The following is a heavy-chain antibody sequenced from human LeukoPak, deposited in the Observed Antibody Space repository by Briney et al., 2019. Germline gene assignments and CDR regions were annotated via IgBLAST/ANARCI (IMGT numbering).Heavy chain of an antibody. Sequence: GESLKISCKGSGYSFTSYWIGWVRQMPGKGLEWMVIIYPGDSDTRYSPAFQGQVTISADKAISTAYLQWSSLKASDTGMYYRARGAYCTNGVCSLDYWGQGTPVTVSS. CDR2: IYPGDSDT. V-gene: IGHV5-51*01. CDR1: GYSFTSYW. D-gene: IGHD2-8*01. J-gene: IGHJ4*02. CDR3: ARGAYCTNGVCSLDY.